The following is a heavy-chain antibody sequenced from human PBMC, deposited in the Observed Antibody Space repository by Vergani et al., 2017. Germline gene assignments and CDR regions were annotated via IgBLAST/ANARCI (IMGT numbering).Heavy chain of an antibody. J-gene: IGHJ6*03. V-gene: IGHV2-5*04. Sequence: QITLKESGPTLVKPTQTLTLTCTFSGFSLNTRGVSVAWIRQPPGKALDWLALMYWNDDQHYSPSLNNRVTITKDTSKNPVVLTMTNMDYVDTGTYYCVYRKTECGTTGCFYPFYYYYYMDVWGKGTTVTVSS. D-gene: IGHD1-7*01. CDR1: GFSLNTRGVS. CDR2: MYWNDDQ. CDR3: VYRKTECGTTGCFYPFYYYYYMDV.